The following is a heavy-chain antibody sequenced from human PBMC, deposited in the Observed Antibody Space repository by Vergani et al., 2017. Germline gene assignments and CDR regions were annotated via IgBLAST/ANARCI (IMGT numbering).Heavy chain of an antibody. D-gene: IGHD1-7*01. V-gene: IGHV3-21*01. CDR1: GFTFSSYS. CDR3: ARDLHSVVAGTTVVYYYYYGMDV. J-gene: IGHJ6*02. Sequence: EVQLVESGGGLVKPGGSLRLSCAASGFTFSSYSMNWVRQAPGKGLEWVSSISSSSSYIYYADSVKGRFTIARDTAKNSLYLQMNSLRAEDTAVYYCARDLHSVVAGTTVVYYYYYGMDVWGQGTTVTVSS. CDR2: ISSSSSYI.